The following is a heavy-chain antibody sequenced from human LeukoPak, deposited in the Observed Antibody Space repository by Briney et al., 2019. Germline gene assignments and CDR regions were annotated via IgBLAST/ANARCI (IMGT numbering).Heavy chain of an antibody. V-gene: IGHV3-23*01. CDR2: ISGSGGNT. D-gene: IGHD2-2*01. J-gene: IGHJ6*02. CDR1: GFTFSSYA. Sequence: GGSLRLSCAASGFTFSSYAMSRVRQAPGKGLEWVSAISGSGGNTYYADSVKGRFTISRDNSKNTLYLQMNSLRAEDTAVYYCAKTIGSSTSDNYYYYYGMDVWGQGTTVTVSS. CDR3: AKTIGSSTSDNYYYYYGMDV.